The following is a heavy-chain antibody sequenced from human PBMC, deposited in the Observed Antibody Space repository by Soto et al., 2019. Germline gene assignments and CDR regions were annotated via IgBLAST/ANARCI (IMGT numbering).Heavy chain of an antibody. CDR3: ARGRGAAAGTYYYYGMDV. D-gene: IGHD6-13*01. J-gene: IGHJ6*02. V-gene: IGHV1-69*01. Sequence: VKVSCKASGGTFSSYAISWVRQAPGQGLEWMGGIIPIFGTANYAQKFQGRVTITADESTSTAYMELSSLRSEDTAVYYCARGRGAAAGTYYYYGMDVWGQGTTVTVSS. CDR1: GGTFSSYA. CDR2: IIPIFGTA.